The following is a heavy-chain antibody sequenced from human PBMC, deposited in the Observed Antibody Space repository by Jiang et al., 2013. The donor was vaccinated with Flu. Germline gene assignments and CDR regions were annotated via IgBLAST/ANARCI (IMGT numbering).Heavy chain of an antibody. V-gene: IGHV4-38-2*02. Sequence: VQLVESGPGQVKPSETLSLTCAVSGYSISSGYFWGWIRQPPGKGLEWIGTIHHSGTTYYNPSLKSRVTLSVDTSKNEISLNVRSVTAADTAVYYCARDRAYGVTDYWGQGTLVAV. CDR3: ARDRAYGVTDY. CDR2: IHHSGTT. CDR1: GYSISSGYF. D-gene: IGHD2-21*01. J-gene: IGHJ4*02.